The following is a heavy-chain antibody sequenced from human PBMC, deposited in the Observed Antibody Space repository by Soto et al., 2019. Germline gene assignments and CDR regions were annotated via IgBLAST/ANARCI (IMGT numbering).Heavy chain of an antibody. Sequence: EVQLVESGGGLVQPGGSLRLSCAASGFTVSNHYMAWVRQAPGKGLAWVSVIHTGGSTYYADSVKGRFSISRDNSKNTLYLQMSSLRAEDTAVYYCARAFYDLSYKFDYWGQGTLVTVSS. CDR3: ARAFYDLSYKFDY. D-gene: IGHD3-3*01. CDR1: GFTVSNHY. J-gene: IGHJ4*02. V-gene: IGHV3-66*01. CDR2: IHTGGST.